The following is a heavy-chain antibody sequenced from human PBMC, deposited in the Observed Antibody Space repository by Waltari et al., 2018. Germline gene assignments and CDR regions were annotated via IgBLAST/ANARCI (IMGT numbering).Heavy chain of an antibody. D-gene: IGHD1-20*01. CDR2: INAGNGNT. J-gene: IGHJ4*02. Sequence: QVQLVQSGAEVKKPGASVKVSCKASGYTFTSHAMHWVRQAPGQRLEWMGWINAGNGNTKYSQKFQGRVTITRDTSASTAYMELSSLRSEDTAVYYCARVKGITGLHFDYWGQGTLVTVSS. V-gene: IGHV1-3*01. CDR3: ARVKGITGLHFDY. CDR1: GYTFTSHA.